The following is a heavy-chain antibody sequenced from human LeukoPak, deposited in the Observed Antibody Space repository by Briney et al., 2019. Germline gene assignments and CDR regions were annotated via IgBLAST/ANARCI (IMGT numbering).Heavy chain of an antibody. J-gene: IGHJ4*02. CDR1: GYTFIDYY. V-gene: IGHV1-2*02. CDR3: ATEVTD. CDR2: ISPNSGGT. D-gene: IGHD5-18*01. Sequence: ASVKVSCKASGYTFIDYYLHWVRQAPGQGLEWVGWISPNSGGTKSVQKFQGRVIMTRDTSISTAYMELSRLRSDDTAVYYCATEVTDWGQGTLVTVSS.